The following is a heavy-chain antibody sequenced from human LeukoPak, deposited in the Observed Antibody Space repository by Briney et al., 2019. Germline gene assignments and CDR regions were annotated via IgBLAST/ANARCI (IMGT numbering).Heavy chain of an antibody. V-gene: IGHV3-7*01. Sequence: GGSLRLSCATSGFTFSSYWMSLVRQAPGKGLEWVANINQHGNEKYYVDSVKGRFTISRDNAKNSLYLQMNSLRAGDTAVYYCARDARPNYYTSGSGIWGQGTLVTVSS. CDR3: ARDARPNYYTSGSGI. D-gene: IGHD3-10*01. CDR1: GFTFSSYW. J-gene: IGHJ4*02. CDR2: INQHGNEK.